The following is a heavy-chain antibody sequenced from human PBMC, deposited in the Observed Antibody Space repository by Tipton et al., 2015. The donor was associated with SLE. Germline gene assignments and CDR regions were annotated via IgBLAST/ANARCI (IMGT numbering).Heavy chain of an antibody. CDR2: MHISGTA. D-gene: IGHD2-2*01. CDR1: GGSIISSDYY. CDR3: VVCSPSSCSYFDY. Sequence: TLSLTCIAYGGSIISSDYYWGWVRQPPGKGLEWIGRMHISGTANYNPSLKSRVTMSFDTSKNLFSLKLTSVTATDTAVYYCVVCSPSSCSYFDYWGQGRLVTVSS. J-gene: IGHJ4*02. V-gene: IGHV4-39*07.